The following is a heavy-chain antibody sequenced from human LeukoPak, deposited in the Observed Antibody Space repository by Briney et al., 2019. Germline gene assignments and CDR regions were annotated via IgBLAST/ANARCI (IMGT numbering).Heavy chain of an antibody. D-gene: IGHD2-15*01. Sequence: GGSLRLSCAASGFTFSHYAMSGVRQTPGKGLEWVSGISWNSGSIGYADSVKGRFTISRDNAKNSLYLQMNSLRAEDTALYYCAKTPTGIAAYFDYWGQGTLVTVSS. CDR2: ISWNSGSI. J-gene: IGHJ4*02. CDR1: GFTFSHYA. V-gene: IGHV3-9*01. CDR3: AKTPTGIAAYFDY.